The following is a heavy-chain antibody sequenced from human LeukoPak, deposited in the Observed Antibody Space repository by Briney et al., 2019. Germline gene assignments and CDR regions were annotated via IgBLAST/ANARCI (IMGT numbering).Heavy chain of an antibody. Sequence: ASVKVSCKASGYTFTSYYMHWVRQAPGQGLEWMGIINPSGGSTIYAQKFQGRITMTRDTSTSTVYMELSSLRSEDTAVYYCARDGNWGSLRGAFDIWGQGTIVTVSS. CDR2: INPSGGST. CDR3: ARDGNWGSLRGAFDI. D-gene: IGHD7-27*01. V-gene: IGHV1-46*01. CDR1: GYTFTSYY. J-gene: IGHJ3*02.